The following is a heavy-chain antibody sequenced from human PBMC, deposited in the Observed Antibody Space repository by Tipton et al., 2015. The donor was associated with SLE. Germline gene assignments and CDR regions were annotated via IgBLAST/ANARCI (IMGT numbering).Heavy chain of an antibody. V-gene: IGHV4-38-2*02. Sequence: TLSLTCTVSGYSISTGFYWGWIRQPPGKGLEWIGHVSPSGDTNTNPALQSRVTISRDTPNNQFSLKLNSGTAADTAIYYCATRYYDYIWGGARKYFFDYWGQGALVTVSS. CDR1: GYSISTGFY. J-gene: IGHJ4*02. CDR3: ATRYYDYIWGGARKYFFDY. D-gene: IGHD3-16*01. CDR2: VSPSGDT.